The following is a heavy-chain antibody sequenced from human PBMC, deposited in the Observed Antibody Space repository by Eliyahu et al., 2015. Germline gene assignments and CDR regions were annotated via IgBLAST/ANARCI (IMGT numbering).Heavy chain of an antibody. CDR3: AAAIYDSSGYYSLNFDY. Sequence: QMQLVQSGPEVKKPGTSVKVSCKXSGFTXXSXAVQWVRQARGQRLEWIGWIVVGSGNTNYAQKFQERVTITRDMSTSTAYMELSSLRSEDTAVYYCAAAIYDSSGYYSLNFDYWGQGTLVTVSS. J-gene: IGHJ4*02. CDR1: GFTXXSXA. CDR2: IVVGSGNT. V-gene: IGHV1-58*01. D-gene: IGHD3-22*01.